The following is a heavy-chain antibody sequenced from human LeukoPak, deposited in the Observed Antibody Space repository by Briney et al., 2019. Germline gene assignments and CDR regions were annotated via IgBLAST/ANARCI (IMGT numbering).Heavy chain of an antibody. J-gene: IGHJ5*02. CDR1: GGSISSSSYY. V-gene: IGHV4-39*07. CDR2: IYYSGST. D-gene: IGHD3-10*01. Sequence: SETLSLTCTVSGGSISSSSYYWGWIRQPPGKGLEWIGSIYYSGSTYYNPSLKSRVTISVDTSKNQFSLKLSSVTAADTAVYYCARYGSGNNWFDPWGQGTLVTVSS. CDR3: ARYGSGNNWFDP.